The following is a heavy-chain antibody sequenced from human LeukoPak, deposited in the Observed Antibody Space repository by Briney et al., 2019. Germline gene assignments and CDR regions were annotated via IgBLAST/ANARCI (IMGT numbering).Heavy chain of an antibody. J-gene: IGHJ5*02. D-gene: IGHD3-22*01. CDR3: ARDFDYYDSTEFDP. CDR1: GYTFTSYG. V-gene: IGHV1-18*01. Sequence: ASVKVSCKASGYTFTSYGISWVRQAPGQGLEWMGWISAYNGNTNYAQKLQGRVTMTTDTSTSTAYMELRSLRSDDTAVYYCARDFDYYDSTEFDPWGQGTLVTVSS. CDR2: ISAYNGNT.